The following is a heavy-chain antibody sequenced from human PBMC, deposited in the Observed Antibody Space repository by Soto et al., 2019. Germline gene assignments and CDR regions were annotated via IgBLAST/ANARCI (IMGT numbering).Heavy chain of an antibody. CDR1: GFTFSRYE. CDR2: IHSSATTI. D-gene: IGHD3-10*01. CDR3: ATRSGGGGAFDF. V-gene: IGHV3-48*03. Sequence: EVKLVESGGGLVQPGGSLRLSCAASGFTFSRYEMNWVRQAPGKGLEWIAYIHSSATTIYYADSVKGRFTISRDNAKNSLCLQLNRLSAEDTAVYYCATRSGGGGAFDFWGQGTMVTVSS. J-gene: IGHJ3*01.